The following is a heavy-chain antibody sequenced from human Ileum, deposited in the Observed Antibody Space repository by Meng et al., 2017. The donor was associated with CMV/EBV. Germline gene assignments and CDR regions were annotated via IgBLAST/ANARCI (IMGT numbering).Heavy chain of an antibody. J-gene: IGHJ4*02. V-gene: IGHV3-11*04. Sequence: GGSLRLSCAASGFTFSDYYMTWIRQAPGKGLEWVSYISSSGSTIYYADSVKGRFTISRDNAKNSLYLQMNSLRAEDTAVYYCARGLYYYDSSRYYYWGQGTLVTVSS. D-gene: IGHD3-22*01. CDR1: GFTFSDYY. CDR2: ISSSGSTI. CDR3: ARGLYYYDSSRYYY.